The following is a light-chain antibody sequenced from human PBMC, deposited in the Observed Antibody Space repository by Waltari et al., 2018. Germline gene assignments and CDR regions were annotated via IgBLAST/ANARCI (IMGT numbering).Light chain of an antibody. CDR2: AAS. Sequence: DIQMTQSPSSLSASVGDRVTITCRASQSISSYLNWYHQKPVKAPKLLIYAASSLQSGVPSRFSGSGSGTDFTLTISSLQPEDFATYYCQQSYSTPPYTFGQGTKLEIK. CDR1: QSISSY. CDR3: QQSYSTPPYT. J-gene: IGKJ2*01. V-gene: IGKV1-39*01.